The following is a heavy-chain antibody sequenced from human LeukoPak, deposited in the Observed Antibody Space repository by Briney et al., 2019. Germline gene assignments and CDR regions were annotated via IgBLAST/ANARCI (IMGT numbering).Heavy chain of an antibody. Sequence: GGSLRLSCAASGFTFSTYSVNWVRQTPGKGLEWVSSLRSDNGNRDYADSVKGRFTISTDNAKKSLYLQMNSLRAEDTAVYYCAREGVPAAFDIWGQGTMVTVSS. CDR3: AREGVPAAFDI. V-gene: IGHV3-21*01. J-gene: IGHJ3*02. CDR2: LRSDNGNR. CDR1: GFTFSTYS. D-gene: IGHD2-2*01.